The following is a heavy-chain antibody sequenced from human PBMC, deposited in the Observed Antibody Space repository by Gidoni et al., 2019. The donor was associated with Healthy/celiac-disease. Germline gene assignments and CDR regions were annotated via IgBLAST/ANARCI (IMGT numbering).Heavy chain of an antibody. D-gene: IGHD3-16*01. Sequence: EVQLVESGGGLVKPGGSLRLSCAASGFTFSNAWMSWVRQAPGKGLEWVGRSKSKTEGGTTDYAAPVKGRFTISRDDSKNTLDLQMNSRKTEDTAVYYCTTSGHLGYFDYWGQGTLVTVSS. J-gene: IGHJ4*02. V-gene: IGHV3-15*01. CDR3: TTSGHLGYFDY. CDR2: SKSKTEGGTT. CDR1: GFTFSNAW.